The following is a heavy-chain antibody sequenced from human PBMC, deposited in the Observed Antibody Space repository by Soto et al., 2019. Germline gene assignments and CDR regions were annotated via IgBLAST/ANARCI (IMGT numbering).Heavy chain of an antibody. Sequence: GGSLRLSCADSGFIFAKYGMHWVRQAPGKGLEWVALITYEGSNKYYADAVKGRFTISRDNVENMVSLQLDGLRGEDTAVYYCAKARGANNWANYYGLDVWGQGTTVTVSS. V-gene: IGHV3-30*18. J-gene: IGHJ6*02. CDR2: ITYEGSNK. D-gene: IGHD1-1*01. CDR1: GFIFAKYG. CDR3: AKARGANNWANYYGLDV.